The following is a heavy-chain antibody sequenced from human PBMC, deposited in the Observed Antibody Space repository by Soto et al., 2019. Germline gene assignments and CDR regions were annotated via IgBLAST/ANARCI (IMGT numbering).Heavy chain of an antibody. J-gene: IGHJ3*02. CDR3: TRDRAHPRLWFGEPNLMNDAFDI. V-gene: IGHV3-49*03. D-gene: IGHD3-10*01. CDR1: GFTFGDYA. CDR2: IRSKAYGGTT. Sequence: GGSLRLSCTASGFTFGDYAMSWFRQAPGKGLEWVGFIRSKAYGGTTEYAASVKGRFTISRDDSKSIAYLQMNSLKTEDTAVYYCTRDRAHPRLWFGEPNLMNDAFDIWGQGTMVTVSS.